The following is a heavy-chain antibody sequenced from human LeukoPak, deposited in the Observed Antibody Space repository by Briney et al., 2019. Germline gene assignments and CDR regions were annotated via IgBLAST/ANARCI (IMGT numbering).Heavy chain of an antibody. V-gene: IGHV1-8*02. CDR3: ARGNGIAAAGPTGY. D-gene: IGHD6-13*01. CDR2: MNPNSGNT. J-gene: IGHJ4*02. CDR1: GYTFTSYG. Sequence: ASVKVSCKASGYTFTSYGISWVRQATGQGLEWMGWMNPNSGNTGYAQKFQGRVTMTRNTSISTAYMELSSLRSEDTAVYYCARGNGIAAAGPTGYWGQGTLVTVSS.